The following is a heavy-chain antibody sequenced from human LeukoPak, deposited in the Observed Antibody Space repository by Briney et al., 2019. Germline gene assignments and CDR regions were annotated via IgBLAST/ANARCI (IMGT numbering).Heavy chain of an antibody. J-gene: IGHJ3*02. CDR1: GFTFSTYA. CDR3: AARDYGGNSGI. D-gene: IGHD4-23*01. Sequence: GRSLRLSCAASGFTFSTYAIHWVRQAPGKGLEWVAVISYDGSNKYYADSVKGRFTISRDNSKNTLYLQMNSLRAEDTAVYYCAARDYGGNSGIWWQETIVTVGS. CDR2: ISYDGSNK. V-gene: IGHV3-30*03.